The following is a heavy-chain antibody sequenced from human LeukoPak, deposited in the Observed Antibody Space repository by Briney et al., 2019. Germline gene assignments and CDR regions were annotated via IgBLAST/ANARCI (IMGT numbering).Heavy chain of an antibody. D-gene: IGHD6-19*01. J-gene: IGHJ4*02. CDR1: GGSISSYY. CDR3: ARDAYSSSHLDY. V-gene: IGHV4-59*01. Sequence: PSETLSPTCSVSGGSISSYYWSWIRQPPGKGLEWIGYISYTGSTSYNPSLKSRVTVSVDTSKNQFSLKLSSVTAADTAVYYCARDAYSSSHLDYWGQGTLVTVSS. CDR2: ISYTGST.